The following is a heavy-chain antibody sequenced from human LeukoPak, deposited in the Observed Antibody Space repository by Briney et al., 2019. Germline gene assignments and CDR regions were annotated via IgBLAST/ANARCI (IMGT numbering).Heavy chain of an antibody. Sequence: SVKVSCKASGGTFSSYAISWVRQAPGQGLEWMGGIIPIFGTANYAQKFQGRVTITADESTSTAYMELSSLRSEDTAVYYCARDPTDSSSWSYYYYYGMDVWGQGTTVTVS. CDR2: IIPIFGTA. CDR1: GGTFSSYA. J-gene: IGHJ6*02. CDR3: ARDPTDSSSWSYYYYYGMDV. D-gene: IGHD6-13*01. V-gene: IGHV1-69*01.